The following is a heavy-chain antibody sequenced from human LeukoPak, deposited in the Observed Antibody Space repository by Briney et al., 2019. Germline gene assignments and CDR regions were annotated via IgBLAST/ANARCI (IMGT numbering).Heavy chain of an antibody. V-gene: IGHV4-61*01. Sequence: ETLPLTCTVSGGSVNSGSYFWGWIRQPQGKGLEWIGYIQNSARTNYNPSLESRVTISVDSSKDQFSLRLSSVTAADTAVYYCATGYSNFYGMDVWGQGTMVTVSS. CDR3: ATGYSNFYGMDV. CDR1: GGSVNSGSYF. D-gene: IGHD4-11*01. CDR2: IQNSART. J-gene: IGHJ3*01.